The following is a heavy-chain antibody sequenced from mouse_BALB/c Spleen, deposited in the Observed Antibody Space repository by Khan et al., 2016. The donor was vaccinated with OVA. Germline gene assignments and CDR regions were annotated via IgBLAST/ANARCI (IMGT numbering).Heavy chain of an antibody. CDR3: VRDGAYHRNDGWFAY. D-gene: IGHD2-14*01. Sequence: QVQLQQSGAELARPGASVKMSCKASGYTFTSYTTHWIKERPGQGLEWIGYINPSNGYTNYNQKFKDKATLTTDKSSTTAYLQLSSLTSDDSAVYNCVRDGAYHRNDGWFAYWGQGTLVTVSA. V-gene: IGHV1-4*01. J-gene: IGHJ3*01. CDR1: GYTFTSYT. CDR2: INPSNGYT.